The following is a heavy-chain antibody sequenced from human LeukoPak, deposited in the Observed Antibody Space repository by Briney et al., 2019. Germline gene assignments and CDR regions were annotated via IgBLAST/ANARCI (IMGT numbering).Heavy chain of an antibody. Sequence: GGSLRLSCAASGFTVTNYAITWVRQAPGKGLEWVSGISGSDSTTYYTDSVRGRFTISRDNSKNTLYLQMNSLRAEDTAVYYCAKYYYDSSGYYITPPARAPDYWGQGTLVTVSS. CDR2: ISGSDSTT. V-gene: IGHV3-23*01. J-gene: IGHJ4*02. CDR1: GFTVTNYA. CDR3: AKYYYDSSGYYITPPARAPDY. D-gene: IGHD3-22*01.